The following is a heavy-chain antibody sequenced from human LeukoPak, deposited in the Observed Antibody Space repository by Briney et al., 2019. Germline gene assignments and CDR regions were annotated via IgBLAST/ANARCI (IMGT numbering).Heavy chain of an antibody. D-gene: IGHD6-6*01. CDR3: ASLSSSSYYYYYYMDV. J-gene: IGHJ6*03. CDR1: GYTFTGYY. CDR2: INPNSGGT. V-gene: IGHV1-2*02. Sequence: ASVKVSCKASGYTFTGYYMHWVRQAPGQGLEWMGWINPNSGGTNYAQKFQGRVTMTRDTSISTAYMELSRLRSDDTAVYYCASLSSSSYYYYYYMDVWGKGTTVTVSS.